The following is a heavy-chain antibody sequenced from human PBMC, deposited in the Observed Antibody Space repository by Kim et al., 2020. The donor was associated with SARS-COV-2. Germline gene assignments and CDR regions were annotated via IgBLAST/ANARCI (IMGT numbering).Heavy chain of an antibody. J-gene: IGHJ4*02. Sequence: SVKVSCKASGFTFTSSAVQWVRQARGQRLEWIGWIVVGSGNTNYAQKFQERVTITRDMSTSTAYMELSSLRSEDTAVYYCAAEEYSSSRNMDYWGQGTLITVSS. D-gene: IGHD6-6*01. CDR2: IVVGSGNT. CDR1: GFTFTSSA. CDR3: AAEEYSSSRNMDY. V-gene: IGHV1-58*01.